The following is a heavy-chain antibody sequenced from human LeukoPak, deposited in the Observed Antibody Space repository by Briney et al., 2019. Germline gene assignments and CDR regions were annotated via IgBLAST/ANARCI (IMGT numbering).Heavy chain of an antibody. V-gene: IGHV3-30-3*01. J-gene: IGHJ6*02. CDR2: ISYDGSNE. Sequence: PGRSLRLSCVASGFTFSSYTMHWVRQAPGKGLEWVAVISYDGSNEYYADFVKGRFTISRDNSKNTMLLQMNSLRAEDTALYYCARGSLGVLIWKATYGMDVWGQGTTVTVSS. CDR3: ARGSLGVLIWKATYGMDV. CDR1: GFTFSSYT. D-gene: IGHD3-3*01.